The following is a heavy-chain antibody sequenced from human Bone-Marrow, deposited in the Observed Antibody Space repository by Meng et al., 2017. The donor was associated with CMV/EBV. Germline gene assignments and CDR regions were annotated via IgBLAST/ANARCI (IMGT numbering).Heavy chain of an antibody. D-gene: IGHD1-14*01. V-gene: IGHV4-59*01. CDR3: ARDLNRAYSYYGMDV. Sequence: GSLRLSCSVSGGSFSDYYWTWIRQPPGKGLEWIGYIYGSGSTNYNPSLKSRVPISVDTSNRHFSLKLSSVTATDTAVYYCARDLNRAYSYYGMDVWGQGTTVTVSS. CDR2: IYGSGST. J-gene: IGHJ6*02. CDR1: GGSFSDYY.